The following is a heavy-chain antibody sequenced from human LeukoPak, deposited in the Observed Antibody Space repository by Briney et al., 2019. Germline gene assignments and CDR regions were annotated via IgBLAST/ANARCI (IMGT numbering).Heavy chain of an antibody. CDR2: IDRSGDT. CDR1: GDSINNYY. J-gene: IGHJ4*02. CDR3: TRGEDGTGDYRPTYFDS. Sequence: SETLSLTCTVSGDSINNYYWSWIRQPPGKGLEWIGYIDRSGDTSYNPSLKSRVTMSLDTSKNQFSLNLNSVTAADTAVYYCTRGEDGTGDYRPTYFDSWGQGTLVTVSS. D-gene: IGHD4-17*01. V-gene: IGHV4-59*01.